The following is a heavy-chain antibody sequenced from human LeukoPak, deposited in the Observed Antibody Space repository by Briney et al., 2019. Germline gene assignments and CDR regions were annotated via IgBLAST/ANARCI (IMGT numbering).Heavy chain of an antibody. CDR3: ARTGWGSDAFDI. D-gene: IGHD7-27*01. Sequence: ASVKVSCKASGYTFTIYNSNWVRQATGQGVERMGWTNSHSGNTGYAQKFQGRVTMTRNTSISTAYMELSSLRSEDTTVYYCARTGWGSDAFDIWGQGTMVTVSS. CDR2: TNSHSGNT. CDR1: GYTFTIYN. J-gene: IGHJ3*02. V-gene: IGHV1-8*01.